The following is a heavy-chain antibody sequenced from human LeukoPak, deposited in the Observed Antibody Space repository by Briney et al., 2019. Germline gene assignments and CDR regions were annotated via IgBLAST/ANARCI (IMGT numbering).Heavy chain of an antibody. CDR3: ARNAADCTTSACYDS. D-gene: IGHD2-8*01. J-gene: IGHJ4*02. Sequence: PGGSLRLSCAASGFTFRNYAMTWVRQAPGKRLEWVSVVTGNGDTTYYADSLKGRFTISRNNSRNALYLQMNSLRAEDTAVYHCARNAADCTTSACYDSWGQGTLVTVSS. CDR1: GFTFRNYA. CDR2: VTGNGDTT. V-gene: IGHV3-23*01.